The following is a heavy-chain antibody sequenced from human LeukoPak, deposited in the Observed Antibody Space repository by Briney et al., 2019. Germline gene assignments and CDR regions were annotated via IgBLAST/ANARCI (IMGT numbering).Heavy chain of an antibody. V-gene: IGHV3-48*03. J-gene: IGHJ4*02. CDR2: ISSSGSTI. CDR1: GFTFSSYE. D-gene: IGHD6-13*01. Sequence: GGSLRLSCAASGFTFSSYEMNWVRQAPGKGLEWVSYISSSGSTIYYADSVMGRFTISRDNAKNSLYLQMNSLRAEDTAVYYCARAIVAAGNIDFWGQGTLVTVSS. CDR3: ARAIVAAGNIDF.